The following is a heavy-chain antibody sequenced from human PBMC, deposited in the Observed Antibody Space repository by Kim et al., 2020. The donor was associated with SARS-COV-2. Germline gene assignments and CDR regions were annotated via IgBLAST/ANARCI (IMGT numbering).Heavy chain of an antibody. J-gene: IGHJ4*02. D-gene: IGHD2-15*01. CDR1: GFTFGDYA. CDR3: TTLGFCSGGTCYDFDY. V-gene: IGHV3-9*01. Sequence: GGSLRLSCAASGFTFGDYAMHWVRQAPGEGLEWVSGISWNSGTIGYADSVKGRFTISRDNAKNSLYLQMNSLRAEDTALYYCTTLGFCSGGTCYDFDYWGQGTLVTVSS. CDR2: ISWNSGTI.